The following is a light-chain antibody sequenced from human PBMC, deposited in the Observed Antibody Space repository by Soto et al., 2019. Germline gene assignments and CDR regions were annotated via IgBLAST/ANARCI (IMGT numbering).Light chain of an antibody. J-gene: IGKJ3*01. CDR2: APS. V-gene: IGKV1-12*01. CDR1: RGITSW. Sequence: DIQMTQSPSSVSASVGDRVTITCRASRGITSWLAWYQQKQGKAPKLLSYAPSGLQSGVPSRFSGSGSGTDFTRTISSLKPEDFATYYCQQANSFPFAFGPGTKVDIQ. CDR3: QQANSFPFA.